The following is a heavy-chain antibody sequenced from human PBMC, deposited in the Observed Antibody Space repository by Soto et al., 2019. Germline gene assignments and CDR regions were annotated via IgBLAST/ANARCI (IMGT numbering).Heavy chain of an antibody. CDR3: ARDLRGGGYDSSV. Sequence: QVQLVQSGAEVKKPGASVRVSCKASGYTFTSYAMHWVRQAPGQRLEWMGWINAGNGNTKYSQRFQGRVTITRDTSASTAYMELSSLRSEDTAVYYCARDLRGGGYDSSVWGQGTLVTVSS. J-gene: IGHJ4*02. CDR1: GYTFTSYA. V-gene: IGHV1-3*01. D-gene: IGHD3-22*01. CDR2: INAGNGNT.